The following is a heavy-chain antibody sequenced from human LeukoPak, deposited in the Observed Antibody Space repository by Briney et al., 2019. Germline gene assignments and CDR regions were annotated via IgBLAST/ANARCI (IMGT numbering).Heavy chain of an antibody. CDR3: ARGPPNWGYDY. J-gene: IGHJ4*02. CDR1: GYTFTSYD. Sequence: ASVKVSCKASGYTFTSYDLNWVRQATGQRPEWMGWMSPNSGDTGYAQKFQDRVTMTRNTSISTAYMELSSLRSDDTAVYYCARGPPNWGYDYWGPGTLVTVSS. D-gene: IGHD7-27*01. CDR2: MSPNSGDT. V-gene: IGHV1-8*01.